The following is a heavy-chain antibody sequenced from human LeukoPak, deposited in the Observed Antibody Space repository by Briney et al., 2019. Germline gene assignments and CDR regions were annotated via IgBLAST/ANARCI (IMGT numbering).Heavy chain of an antibody. V-gene: IGHV4-61*02. J-gene: IGHJ4*02. Sequence: SQTLSLTCTVSGGSISSGSYYWSWIRQPAGKGLEWIGRIYTSGSTNYNPSLKSRVTISVDTSKNQFSLKLSSVTAADTAVYYCARAYYYDSSGGSPLVDYWGQGTLVTVSS. CDR1: GGSISSGSYY. D-gene: IGHD3-22*01. CDR3: ARAYYYDSSGGSPLVDY. CDR2: IYTSGST.